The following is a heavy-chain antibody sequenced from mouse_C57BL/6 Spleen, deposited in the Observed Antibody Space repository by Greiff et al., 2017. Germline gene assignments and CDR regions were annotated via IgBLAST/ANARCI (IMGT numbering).Heavy chain of an antibody. D-gene: IGHD1-1*01. V-gene: IGHV1-82*01. CDR3: AREDYYGSSSNYFDY. Sequence: VQLVESGPELVKPGASVKISCKASGYAFSSSWMNWVKQRPGKGLEWIGRIYPGDGDTNYNGKFKGKATLTADKSSSTAYMQLSSLTSEDSAVYFCAREDYYGSSSNYFDYWGQGTTLTVSS. CDR1: GYAFSSSW. CDR2: IYPGDGDT. J-gene: IGHJ2*01.